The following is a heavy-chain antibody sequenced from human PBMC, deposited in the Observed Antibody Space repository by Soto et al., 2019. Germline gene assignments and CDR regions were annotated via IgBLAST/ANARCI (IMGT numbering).Heavy chain of an antibody. V-gene: IGHV5-10-1*01. Sequence: ESLKISCRGSGYSFTSYWITWVRQMPGKGLEWMGRIDPSDSYTKYSPSFQGHVTISADKSSSTAYLQWSSLKASDTAMYYCATPASANGSQDYYDSSGYTYWGQGTLVTVYS. CDR1: GYSFTSYW. D-gene: IGHD3-22*01. J-gene: IGHJ4*02. CDR3: ATPASANGSQDYYDSSGYTY. CDR2: IDPSDSYT.